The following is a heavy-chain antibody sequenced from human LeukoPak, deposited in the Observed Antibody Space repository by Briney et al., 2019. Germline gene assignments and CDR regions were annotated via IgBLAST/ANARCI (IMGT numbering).Heavy chain of an antibody. D-gene: IGHD2-21*02. CDR3: TRMTAGHDY. V-gene: IGHV4-34*01. J-gene: IGHJ4*02. Sequence: SETLSLTCAVSGVSFNDYYWSWVRQTPGKGLEWIGEINHSGYTNDSPSLKSRVTLSIDTSRKQFSLNLGSVTVADTGVYYCTRMTAGHDYWGQGTLVTVSS. CDR2: INHSGYT. CDR1: GVSFNDYY.